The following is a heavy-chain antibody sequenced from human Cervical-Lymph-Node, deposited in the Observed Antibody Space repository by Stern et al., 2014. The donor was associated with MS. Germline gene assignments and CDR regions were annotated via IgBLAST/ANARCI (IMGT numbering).Heavy chain of an antibody. J-gene: IGHJ4*02. CDR1: GFTFSTYG. Sequence: VQLVESGGGVVQPGRSLRLSCAASGFTFSTYGMHWVRQAPGKGLEWEGVISDDGSKKFYADSVKGRFTISRDNSKNTLDLQMNSLRAEDTAVYYCAKGDNWRRLNYWGQGTLVTVSS. CDR2: ISDDGSKK. CDR3: AKGDNWRRLNY. D-gene: IGHD1-20*01. V-gene: IGHV3-30*18.